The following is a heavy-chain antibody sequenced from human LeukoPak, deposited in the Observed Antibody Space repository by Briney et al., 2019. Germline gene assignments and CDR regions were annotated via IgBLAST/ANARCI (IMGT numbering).Heavy chain of an antibody. CDR1: GFTFSSYS. Sequence: PGGSLRLSCAASGFTFSSYSMNWVRQAPGKGLEWVSFISTSSSYIYYADSVKGRFTISRDNARNSLYLQMDSLRVEDTAVYYCAKFAQRYCSGGSCHPFDYWGQGTLVTVSS. CDR2: ISTSSSYI. V-gene: IGHV3-21*01. CDR3: AKFAQRYCSGGSCHPFDY. D-gene: IGHD2-15*01. J-gene: IGHJ4*02.